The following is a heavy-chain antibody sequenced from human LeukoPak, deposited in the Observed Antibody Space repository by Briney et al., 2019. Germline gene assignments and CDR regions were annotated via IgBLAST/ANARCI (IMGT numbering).Heavy chain of an antibody. CDR2: INHSGST. V-gene: IGHV4-34*01. Sequence: SETLSLTCAVYGGSFSGYYWSWIRQPPGKGLEWIGEINHSGSTNYNPSLKSRVTTSVDTSKNQFSLKLSSVTAADTAVYYCARDRGYSSSWRYYYYGMDVWGQGTTVTVSS. CDR1: GGSFSGYY. CDR3: ARDRGYSSSWRYYYYGMDV. J-gene: IGHJ6*02. D-gene: IGHD6-13*01.